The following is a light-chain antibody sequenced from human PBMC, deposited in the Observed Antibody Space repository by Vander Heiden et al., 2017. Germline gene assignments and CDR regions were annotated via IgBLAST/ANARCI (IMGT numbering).Light chain of an antibody. J-gene: IGLJ3*02. CDR3: SSRDSSSFWV. Sequence: SSELTQYPAVSVALGQTVSSTCQGDSLRSYYASWYQQKPGQAPVLVIYGKNNRPSGSPDRCSGCSSGNTAALTITGAQAEDEADYYCSSRDSSSFWVFGGGTKLTVL. V-gene: IGLV3-19*01. CDR1: SLRSYY. CDR2: GKN.